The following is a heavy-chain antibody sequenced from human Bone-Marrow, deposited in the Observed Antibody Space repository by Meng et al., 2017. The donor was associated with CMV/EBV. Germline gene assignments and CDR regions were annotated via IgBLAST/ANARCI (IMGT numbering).Heavy chain of an antibody. CDR2: IYYSGSI. CDR1: GGSISGYY. CDR3: ARVTTSSGWYGMDV. V-gene: IGHV4-59*08. Sequence: SETLSLTCTVSGGSISGYYWSWIRQPPGKGLEWIAYIYYSGSINYNPSLMSRVTMSLDTSKNQFSLKLSSVTAADTAVYYCARVTTSSGWYGMDVWGQGTTVTGSS. J-gene: IGHJ6*01. D-gene: IGHD6-19*01.